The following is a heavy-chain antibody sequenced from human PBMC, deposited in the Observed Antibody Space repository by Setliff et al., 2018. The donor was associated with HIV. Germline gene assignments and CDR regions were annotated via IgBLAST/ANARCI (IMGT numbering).Heavy chain of an antibody. J-gene: IGHJ6*03. V-gene: IGHV4-4*07. D-gene: IGHD2-8*02. Sequence: PSETLSLTCTVSGGSISRYYWSWIRQPAGKGLEWIGRIYTSGSTNYNPSLKSRVTMSVDTSKDQFSLKLSSVTAADTAVYYCARVSKTYWYSIPRDYYHHMDVWGKGTTVTVSS. CDR3: ARVSKTYWYSIPRDYYHHMDV. CDR2: IYTSGST. CDR1: GGSISRYY.